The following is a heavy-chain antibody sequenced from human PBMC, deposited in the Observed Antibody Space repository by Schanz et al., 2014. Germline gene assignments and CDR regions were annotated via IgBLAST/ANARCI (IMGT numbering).Heavy chain of an antibody. CDR1: GFTFSRYW. J-gene: IGHJ6*02. V-gene: IGHV3-74*01. CDR3: AKDVRPVANTVHFYYMDV. D-gene: IGHD6-19*01. Sequence: EVQLVQSGGGLVQPGGSLRLSCAASGFTFSRYWMQWVRQAPGKGLVWVSLIYMDGSGRDYGDSVKGRFTISRDNSKNTLYLQINNLRAEDTAVYYCAKDVRPVANTVHFYYMDVWGQGTTVTVSS. CDR2: IYMDGSGR.